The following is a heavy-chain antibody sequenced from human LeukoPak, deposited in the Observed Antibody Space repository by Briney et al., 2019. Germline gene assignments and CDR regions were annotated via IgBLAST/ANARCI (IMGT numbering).Heavy chain of an antibody. CDR3: ARGFDTYDSSGHDKDPVYFDY. Sequence: PSETLSLTCGVSGGAISSGTNSWSWIRKPPGKGLEWTGYIYHSGSTHYNPSLKSRVTISVDTSKNQFSLKLSSVTAADTAVYYCARGFDTYDSSGHDKDPVYFDYWGQGTLVTVSS. CDR1: GGAISSGTNS. D-gene: IGHD3-22*01. V-gene: IGHV4-30-2*01. J-gene: IGHJ4*02. CDR2: IYHSGST.